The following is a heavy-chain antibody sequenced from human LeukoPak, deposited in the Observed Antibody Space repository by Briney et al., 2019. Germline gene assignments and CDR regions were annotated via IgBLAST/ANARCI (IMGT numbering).Heavy chain of an antibody. D-gene: IGHD1-26*01. V-gene: IGHV1-46*01. Sequence: ASVKVSCKAFGYTFTDYYIHWVRQAPGQGLEWMGIINPSGGSTSYAQKFQGRVTMTRDTSTSTVYMELSSLRSEDTAVYYCARTTHSVSYGNYYYGMDVWGQGTTVTVSS. J-gene: IGHJ6*02. CDR3: ARTTHSVSYGNYYYGMDV. CDR1: GYTFTDYY. CDR2: INPSGGST.